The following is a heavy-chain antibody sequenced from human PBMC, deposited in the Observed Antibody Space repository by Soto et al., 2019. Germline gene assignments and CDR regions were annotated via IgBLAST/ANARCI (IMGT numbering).Heavy chain of an antibody. CDR3: ARGIYDFWSGYQRNYYYGMDV. CDR1: GFTFSSYA. CDR2: ISYDGSNK. J-gene: IGHJ6*02. D-gene: IGHD3-3*01. V-gene: IGHV3-30-3*01. Sequence: PGGSLRLSCAASGFTFSSYAMHWVRQAPGKGLEWVAVISYDGSNKYYADPVKGRFTISRDNSKNTLYLQMNSLRAEDTAVYYCARGIYDFWSGYQRNYYYGMDVWGQGTTVTVSS.